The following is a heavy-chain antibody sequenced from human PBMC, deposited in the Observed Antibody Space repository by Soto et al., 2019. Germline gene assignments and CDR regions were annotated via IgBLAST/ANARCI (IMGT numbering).Heavy chain of an antibody. CDR2: IIPIFGTA. V-gene: IGHV1-69*01. J-gene: IGHJ6*02. CDR3: ARGGYSNFYYYYYGMDV. Sequence: QVQLVQSGAEVKKPGSSVKVSCKASGGTFSSYAISWVRQAPGQGLEWMGGIIPIFGTANYARKFQGRVTITADESTSTAYMELSSLRSEDTAVYYCARGGYSNFYYYYYGMDVWGQGTTVTVSS. D-gene: IGHD4-4*01. CDR1: GGTFSSYA.